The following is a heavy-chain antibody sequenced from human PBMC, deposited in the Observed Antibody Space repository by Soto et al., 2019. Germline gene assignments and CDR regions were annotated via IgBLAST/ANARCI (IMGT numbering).Heavy chain of an antibody. J-gene: IGHJ4*02. D-gene: IGHD2-8*01. CDR3: TTDDPINMY. V-gene: IGHV3-15*01. CDR2: IKSKNDCVTT. Sequence: ESLLLSCPSYGSTFSNAWVSWVRQAQGKGLEWVGRIKSKNDCVTTDYAAPVKGRFTISRDNSKNTLYLQMNSLKTEDTAVYYCTTDDPINMYWGQGTMVT. CDR1: GSTFSNAW.